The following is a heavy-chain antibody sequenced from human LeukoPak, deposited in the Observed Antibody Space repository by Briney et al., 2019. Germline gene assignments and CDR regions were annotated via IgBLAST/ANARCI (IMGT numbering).Heavy chain of an antibody. D-gene: IGHD4-17*01. CDR3: ASFVGGHDYAPDY. CDR2: ISYSGRTV. Sequence: PGGSLRLSCAASGFTFNMYSLNWVRQAPGTGLQWVAYISYSGRTVFYADPVKGRFTISRDNTNSTLYLQMNSLRADDTAVYYCASFVGGHDYAPDYWGQGTLVTVSS. CDR1: GFTFNMYS. J-gene: IGHJ4*02. V-gene: IGHV3-48*04.